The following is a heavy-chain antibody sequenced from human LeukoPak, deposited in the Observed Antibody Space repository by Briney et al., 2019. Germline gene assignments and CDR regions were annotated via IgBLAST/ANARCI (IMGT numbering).Heavy chain of an antibody. V-gene: IGHV3-21*01. CDR1: GLSFSSYT. D-gene: IGHD2-21*02. CDR2: ISSSSSYI. CDR3: ARDGRCGGDCYAS. Sequence: PGGSLRLSCAASGLSFSSYTMNWVRQDPGKGLEWVSIISSSSSYIYYADSVKGRFTISRDNAKNALYLQMNSVRVEDTAVYYCARDGRCGGDCYASWGQGTLVTVSS. J-gene: IGHJ4*02.